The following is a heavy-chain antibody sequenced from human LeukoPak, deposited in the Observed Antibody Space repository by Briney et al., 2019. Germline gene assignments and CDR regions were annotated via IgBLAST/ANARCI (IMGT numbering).Heavy chain of an antibody. CDR1: GFTFSSYW. CDR3: ATVGVTTTIYYYYYGMDV. CDR2: INSNGSST. J-gene: IGHJ6*04. V-gene: IGHV3-74*01. Sequence: GGSLRLSCAASGFTFSSYWMHWVRQAPGKGLEWVSRINSNGSSTSYADSVKGRFTISRDNAKNTLYLQMNGLRAEDTAVYYCATVGVTTTIYYYYYGMDVWGKGTTVSISS. D-gene: IGHD4-17*01.